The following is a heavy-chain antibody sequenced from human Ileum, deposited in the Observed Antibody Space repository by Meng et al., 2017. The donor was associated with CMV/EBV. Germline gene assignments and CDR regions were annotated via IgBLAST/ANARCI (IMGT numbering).Heavy chain of an antibody. CDR1: GYTLSTYH. V-gene: IGHV1-46*01. CDR2: INPTNGGT. D-gene: IGHD6-19*01. Sequence: QVHLVQSGAEVQKPRASGKVSCKASGYTLSTYHMHWLRQAPGQGLEWMGVINPTNGGTDYAQQFQGRVTMTTDTSTNTVYLELSSLTSDDTAVYYCARVLVAGRAEYHYWGQGTLVTVSS. J-gene: IGHJ4*02. CDR3: ARVLVAGRAEYHY.